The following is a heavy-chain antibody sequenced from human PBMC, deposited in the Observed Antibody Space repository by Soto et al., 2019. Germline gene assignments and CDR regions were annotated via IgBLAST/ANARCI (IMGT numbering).Heavy chain of an antibody. J-gene: IGHJ3*02. CDR2: IYYSGST. D-gene: IGHD6-19*01. CDR1: GGSVSSGSYY. CDR3: ARVGYSSGWYVAFDI. Sequence: SETLSLTCTVSGGSVSSGSYYWSWIRQPPGKGLEWIGYIYYSGSTNYNPSLKSRGTISVDTSKNQFSLKLSSVTAADTAVYYCARVGYSSGWYVAFDIWGQGTMVTVS. V-gene: IGHV4-61*01.